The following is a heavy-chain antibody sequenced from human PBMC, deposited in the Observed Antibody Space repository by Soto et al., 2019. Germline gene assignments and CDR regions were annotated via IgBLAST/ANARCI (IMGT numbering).Heavy chain of an antibody. Sequence: EVQLVESGGGLVQPGGSLRLSCSASGFTFSTYWMHWVRQAPRKGLVWVSRINTDGTTTNYADSVKGRFTISRDNAKSTLWLQMNSLRAEDTAVYYCVRAHEGVNDFWGQGALVTVSS. D-gene: IGHD3-10*01. CDR1: GFTFSTYW. CDR2: INTDGTTT. CDR3: VRAHEGVNDF. J-gene: IGHJ4*02. V-gene: IGHV3-74*01.